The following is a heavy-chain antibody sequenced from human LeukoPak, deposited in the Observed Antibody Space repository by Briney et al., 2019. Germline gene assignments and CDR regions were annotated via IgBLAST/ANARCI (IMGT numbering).Heavy chain of an antibody. CDR1: GGSIGDSYW. CDR2: IYHSGTT. V-gene: IGHV4-4*02. Sequence: SETLSLTCAVSGGSIGDSYWWTWVRQPPGKGLERIGEIYHSGTTNYNPSLKGRVTISLDKSKNQFSLKLSSMTAADTAVYYCARDVPGSGVNLDFWGQGTLVTVSS. D-gene: IGHD3-10*01. CDR3: ARDVPGSGVNLDF. J-gene: IGHJ4*02.